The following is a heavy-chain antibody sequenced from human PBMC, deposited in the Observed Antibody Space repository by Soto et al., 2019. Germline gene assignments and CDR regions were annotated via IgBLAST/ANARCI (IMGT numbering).Heavy chain of an antibody. CDR1: GYTFTRSG. V-gene: IGHV1-18*01. D-gene: IGHD3-10*01. Sequence: ASVKVSCKASGYTFTRSGISWVRQAPGQGLEWMGWINTYNGDTNYAQTFQGRVTMTTDTSISTVHMELSRLRSDDTAVYYCARDMDWFDPWGQGTLVTVSS. CDR2: INTYNGDT. CDR3: ARDMDWFDP. J-gene: IGHJ5*02.